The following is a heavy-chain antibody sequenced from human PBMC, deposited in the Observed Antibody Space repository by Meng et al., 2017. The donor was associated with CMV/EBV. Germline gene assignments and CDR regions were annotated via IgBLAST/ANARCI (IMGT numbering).Heavy chain of an antibody. CDR2: IYYSGST. CDR1: GGSISSSSYY. Sequence: RQLQESGPGLVKPSETLSLTCTVSGGSISSSSYYWGWIRQPPGKGLEWIGSIYYSGSTYYNPSLKSRVTISVDTSKNQFSLKLSSVTAADTAVYYCARGGIAAAGLHWGQGTLVTVSS. J-gene: IGHJ4*02. V-gene: IGHV4-39*07. D-gene: IGHD6-13*01. CDR3: ARGGIAAAGLH.